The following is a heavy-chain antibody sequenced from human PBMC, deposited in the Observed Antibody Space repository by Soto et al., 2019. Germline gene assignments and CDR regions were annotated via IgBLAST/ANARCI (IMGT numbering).Heavy chain of an antibody. CDR3: ETLPYGDYVAYYFDC. CDR2: FDPEDGET. Sequence: ASVKVSCKVSGYTLTELSMHWVRQAPGKGLEWMGGFDPEDGETIYAQKFQGRVTMTEDTSTDTAYMELSSLRSEDTAVYYCETLPYGDYVAYYFDCWGQGTLVTVSS. V-gene: IGHV1-24*01. CDR1: GYTLTELS. D-gene: IGHD4-17*01. J-gene: IGHJ4*02.